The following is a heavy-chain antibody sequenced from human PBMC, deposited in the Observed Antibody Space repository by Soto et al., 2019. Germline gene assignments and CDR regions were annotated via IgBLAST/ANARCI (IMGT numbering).Heavy chain of an antibody. CDR3: TVGGAGHPFDY. V-gene: IGHV4-59*01. Sequence: WTWIRQPPGKGLEWIGNIHYSGSTNYSPSLKGRVIISVDTSENQSSLKLSSVTTADTAVYYCTVGGAGHPFDYWGQGNLVTVSS. J-gene: IGHJ4*02. CDR2: IHYSGST. D-gene: IGHD3-16*01.